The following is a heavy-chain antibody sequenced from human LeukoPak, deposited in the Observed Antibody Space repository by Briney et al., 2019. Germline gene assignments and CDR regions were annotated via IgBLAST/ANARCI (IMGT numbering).Heavy chain of an antibody. V-gene: IGHV4-31*03. CDR1: GGSISSGGFY. D-gene: IGHD2-2*01. CDR3: ARYIVVVPAAYAFDI. CDR2: IYYSGST. J-gene: IGHJ3*02. Sequence: SETLSLTCTVSGGSISSGGFYWSWIRQHPGKGLEWIGYIYYSGSTYYNPSLKSRVTISVDTSKNQFSLKLSSVTAADTAVYYCARYIVVVPAAYAFDIWGQGTMVTVSS.